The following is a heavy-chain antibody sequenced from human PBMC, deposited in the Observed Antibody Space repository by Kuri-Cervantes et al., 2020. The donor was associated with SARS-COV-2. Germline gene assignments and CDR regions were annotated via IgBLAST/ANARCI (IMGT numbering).Heavy chain of an antibody. J-gene: IGHJ6*02. CDR3: ARVAGSYYYYYGMDV. CDR1: GYTFTSYG. V-gene: IGHV1-18*01. Sequence: ASVKVSCKASGYTFTSYGISWVRQAPGQGLEWRGWISAYSGNTNYAQKLQGRVTMTTDTSTSTAYMELSSLRSEDTAVYYCARVAGSYYYYYGMDVWGQGTTVTVSS. D-gene: IGHD2-15*01. CDR2: ISAYSGNT.